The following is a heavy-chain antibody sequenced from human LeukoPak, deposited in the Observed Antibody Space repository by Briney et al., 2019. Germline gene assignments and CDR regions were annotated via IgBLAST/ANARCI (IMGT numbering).Heavy chain of an antibody. CDR1: GCTFRSYG. CDR2: ISGSGGAS. Sequence: GGTLRLCCAASGCTFRSYGMSGVHQAPGKGLERVSTISGSGGASYYADFVKGRFTISRDNSKNTVYLQMNSLRAEDRAVYYCAKIDGYNWNGPFDIWGQGTMVTVSS. CDR3: AKIDGYNWNGPFDI. V-gene: IGHV3-23*01. D-gene: IGHD5-24*01. J-gene: IGHJ3*02.